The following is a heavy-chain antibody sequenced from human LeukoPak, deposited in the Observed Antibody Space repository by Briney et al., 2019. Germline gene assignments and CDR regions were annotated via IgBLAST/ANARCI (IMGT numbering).Heavy chain of an antibody. V-gene: IGHV3-23*01. CDR1: GFTFSSYA. D-gene: IGHD6-6*01. CDR3: AKERQLVPDYYYYMDV. Sequence: GGSLRLSCAASGFTFSSYAMSWVRQAPGKGLEWVSAISGSGGSTYYADSVKGRFTISRDNSKNTLYLQMNSLRAEDTAVYYCAKERQLVPDYYYYMDVWGKGTTVTISS. CDR2: ISGSGGST. J-gene: IGHJ6*03.